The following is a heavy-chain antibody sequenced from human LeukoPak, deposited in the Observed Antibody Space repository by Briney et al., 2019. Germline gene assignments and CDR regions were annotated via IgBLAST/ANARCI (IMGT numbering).Heavy chain of an antibody. CDR2: IYPSDSDT. J-gene: IGHJ3*02. V-gene: IGHV5-51*01. Sequence: GESLKISCKGSGYSFPNYSIGWVRQMPGKGLEWMGIIYPSDSDTTYKPSFQGQVTISADKSISTAYLQWSSLKASDTAMYYCARSRAEKVPVWGSYRHHDAFDIWGQGTRVTVSP. CDR3: ARSRAEKVPVWGSYRHHDAFDI. D-gene: IGHD3-16*02. CDR1: GYSFPNYS.